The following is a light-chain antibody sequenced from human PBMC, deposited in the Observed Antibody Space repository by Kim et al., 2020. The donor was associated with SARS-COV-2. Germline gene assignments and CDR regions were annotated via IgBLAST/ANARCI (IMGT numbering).Light chain of an antibody. CDR2: STF. Sequence: QAVVTQEPSLTVSPGGTVTLTCASSTGAVTTGYYLNWFQQKPGQAPRALIYSTFNKYSWTPARFSGFLLGGKAALTLSGVQPEDEADYYCLLYYGGAWVFGGGTQLTVL. CDR1: TGAVTTGYY. V-gene: IGLV7-43*01. CDR3: LLYYGGAWV. J-gene: IGLJ3*02.